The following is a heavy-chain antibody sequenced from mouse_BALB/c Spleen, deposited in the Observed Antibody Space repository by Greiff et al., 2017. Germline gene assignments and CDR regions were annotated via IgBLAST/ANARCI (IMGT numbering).Heavy chain of an antibody. Sequence: EVKLVESGGGLVKPGGSLKLSCAASGFTFSSYAMSWVRQSPEKRLEWVAEISSGGSYTYYPDTVTGRFTISRDNAKNTLYLEMSSLRSEDTAMYYCARYYYGSSWYFDVWGAGTTVTVSS. V-gene: IGHV5-9-4*01. CDR1: GFTFSSYA. CDR3: ARYYYGSSWYFDV. J-gene: IGHJ1*01. D-gene: IGHD1-1*01. CDR2: ISSGGSYT.